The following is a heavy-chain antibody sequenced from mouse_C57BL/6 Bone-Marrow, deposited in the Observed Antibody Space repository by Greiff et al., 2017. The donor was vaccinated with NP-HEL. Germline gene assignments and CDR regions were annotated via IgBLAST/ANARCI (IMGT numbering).Heavy chain of an antibody. Sequence: EVKVVESGGGLVKPGGSLKLSCAASGFTFSSYAMSWVRQTPEKRLEWVATISDGGSYTYYPDNVKGRFTISRDNAKNNLYLQMSHLKSEDTAMYYCARDRSYYGSSPPFAYWGQGTLVTVSA. CDR1: GFTFSSYA. CDR3: ARDRSYYGSSPPFAY. V-gene: IGHV5-4*01. CDR2: ISDGGSYT. D-gene: IGHD1-1*01. J-gene: IGHJ3*01.